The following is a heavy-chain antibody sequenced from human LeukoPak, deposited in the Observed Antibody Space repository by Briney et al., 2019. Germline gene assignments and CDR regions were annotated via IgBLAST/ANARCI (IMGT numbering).Heavy chain of an antibody. D-gene: IGHD7-27*01. CDR2: IDGDGSST. V-gene: IGHV3-74*01. CDR1: VFTFSSYW. J-gene: IGHJ3*01. CDR3: ATWGVVS. Sequence: RRSPRLSCAASVFTFSSYWMHWVRHPPGKGLVWVSRIDGDGSSTTYAHSVKGRSTISRGNAKNMLYLQMNSLRAEDTAVYFCATWGVVSWGQGTMVTVSS.